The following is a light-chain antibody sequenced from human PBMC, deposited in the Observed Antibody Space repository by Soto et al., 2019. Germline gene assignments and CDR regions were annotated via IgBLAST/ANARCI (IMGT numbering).Light chain of an antibody. CDR1: SSDVGGYKD. CDR2: DVS. CDR3: SSYTSTRSVV. Sequence: QSALTQPASVSGSPGQSITISCTGTSSDVGGYKDVSWYQQHPGKAPKFIIYDVSKRPSGVSNRFSGSKSGNTASLTISGLQAEDEADYYCSSYTSTRSVVFGGGTKLTVL. J-gene: IGLJ2*01. V-gene: IGLV2-14*01.